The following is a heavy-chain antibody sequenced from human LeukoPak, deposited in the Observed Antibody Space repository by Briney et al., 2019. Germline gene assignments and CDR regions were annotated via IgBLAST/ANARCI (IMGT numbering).Heavy chain of an antibody. CDR1: GFTFSSYE. CDR2: ISSSGSTI. D-gene: IGHD3-10*01. CDR3: ARDPRAYGSGSYYNVSGYYYYGMDV. J-gene: IGHJ6*02. V-gene: IGHV3-48*03. Sequence: GGSLRLSCAASGFTFSSYEMNWVRQAPGKGLEWVSYISSSGSTIYYADSVKGRFTISRDNAKNSLYLQMNSLRAEDTAVYYCARDPRAYGSGSYYNVSGYYYYGMDVWGQGTTVTVSS.